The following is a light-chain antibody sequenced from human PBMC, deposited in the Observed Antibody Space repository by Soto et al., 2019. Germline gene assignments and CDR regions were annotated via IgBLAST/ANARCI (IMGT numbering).Light chain of an antibody. CDR2: GAS. CDR3: QHYNNWPFT. V-gene: IGKV3-15*01. CDR1: QSISSN. Sequence: EIVMTQSPATLSVSPGERATLSSRASQSISSNLAWYQQKPGQAPSPLIYGASARATGIPARFSGSGSGTEFTLTISSLQSEDYAVYYCQHYNNWPFTFGQGTKVDIK. J-gene: IGKJ2*01.